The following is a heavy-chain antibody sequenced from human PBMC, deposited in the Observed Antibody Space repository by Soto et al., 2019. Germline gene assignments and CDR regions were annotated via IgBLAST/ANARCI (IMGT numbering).Heavy chain of an antibody. D-gene: IGHD3-16*02. V-gene: IGHV3-23*01. J-gene: IGHJ4*02. CDR3: AKGTYRYNFDH. CDR2: ISGSGGST. CDR1: GFTFTSFA. Sequence: EVQLLQSGGGLVQPGGSLRLSCAASGFTFTSFAMSWVRQAPGQGLEWVSGISGSGGSTYYAVSVKGRFTISRDNSENTLYLQMNSLRAEDTAVYYCAKGTYRYNFDHWGQGTLVTVSS.